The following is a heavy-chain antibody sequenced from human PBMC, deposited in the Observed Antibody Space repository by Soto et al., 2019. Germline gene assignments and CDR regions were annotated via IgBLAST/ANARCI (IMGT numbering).Heavy chain of an antibody. CDR2: INPSGGST. D-gene: IGHD2-15*01. CDR3: AREGRLGYCSGGSCYMDDY. J-gene: IGHJ4*02. CDR1: GYTFTSYY. V-gene: IGHV1-46*01. Sequence: QVQLVQSGAEVKKPGASVKVSCKASGYTFTSYYMHWVRQAPGQGLEWMGIINPSGGSTSYAQKFQGRVTMTRDTSTSTVYMELSGLRSEDTAVYYCAREGRLGYCSGGSCYMDDYWGQGTLVTVSS.